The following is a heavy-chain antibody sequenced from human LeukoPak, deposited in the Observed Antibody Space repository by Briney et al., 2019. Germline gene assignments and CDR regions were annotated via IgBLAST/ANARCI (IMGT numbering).Heavy chain of an antibody. J-gene: IGHJ4*02. CDR2: INDDETST. CDR3: ATTGSGSYYDY. V-gene: IGHV3-74*01. CDR1: GFSFSSSW. Sequence: PGRSLRLSCAASGFSFSSSWMHWVRQVPAKGLDWVSRINDDETSTTYAESVKGRFTIPRDNAKNTLFLQMSSLRAEDKAVYYCATTGSGSYYDYWGQGTLVTVSS. D-gene: IGHD1-26*01.